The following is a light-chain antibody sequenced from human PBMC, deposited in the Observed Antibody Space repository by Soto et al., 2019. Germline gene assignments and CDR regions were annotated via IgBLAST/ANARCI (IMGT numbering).Light chain of an antibody. CDR3: QQYYVWNT. CDR2: DAS. Sequence: EIVMTQSPATLSVSPGERAIFSCRASQSVDSKLAWYQQKLGQAPRLLIYDASTRATGIPARFSGSGSGTEFTLTISSLKSEDFAIYYCQQYYVWNTFGGGTTVEIK. CDR1: QSVDSK. V-gene: IGKV3D-15*01. J-gene: IGKJ4*01.